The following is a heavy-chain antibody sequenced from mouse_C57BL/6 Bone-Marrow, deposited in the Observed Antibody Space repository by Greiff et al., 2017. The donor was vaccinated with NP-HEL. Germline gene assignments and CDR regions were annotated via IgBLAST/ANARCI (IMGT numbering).Heavy chain of an antibody. CDR1: GYAFSSYW. V-gene: IGHV1-80*01. J-gene: IGHJ2*01. D-gene: IGHD3-2*02. CDR3: QGGRQLRLGYFDY. Sequence: QVQLKQSGAELVKPGASVKISCKASGYAFSSYWMNWVKQRPGKGLEWIGQIYPGDGDTNYNGKFKGKATLTADTSSSTAYMQLSSLTSEDSAVYFCQGGRQLRLGYFDYWGQGTTLTVSS. CDR2: IYPGDGDT.